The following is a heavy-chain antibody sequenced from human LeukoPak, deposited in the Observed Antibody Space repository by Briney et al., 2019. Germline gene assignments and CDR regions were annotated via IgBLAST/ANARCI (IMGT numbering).Heavy chain of an antibody. V-gene: IGHV4-61*02. CDR3: ASTYYYGSGSYHF. Sequence: PSETLSLTCTVSGNSISSGDNYWSWIRQPAGKGLEWIGRIYTSGSTNYNPFLKSRVTISVDTSKNQFSLKLNSVTAADTAVYYCASTYYYGSGSYHFWGQGTLVTVSS. J-gene: IGHJ4*02. CDR2: IYTSGST. CDR1: GNSISSGDNY. D-gene: IGHD3-10*01.